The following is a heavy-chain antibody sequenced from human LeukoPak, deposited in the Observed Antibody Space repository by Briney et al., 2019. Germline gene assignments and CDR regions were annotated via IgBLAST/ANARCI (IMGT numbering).Heavy chain of an antibody. V-gene: IGHV1-69*01. Sequence: SVTVSCKASGGTFSSYAISWVRQAPGQGLEWMGGIIPIFGTANYAQKFQGRVTITADESTSTAYMELSSLRSEDTAVYYCARGPGKTGTRARPFDYWGQGTLVTVSS. CDR2: IIPIFGTA. CDR1: GGTFSSYA. CDR3: ARGPGKTGTRARPFDY. D-gene: IGHD1-7*01. J-gene: IGHJ4*02.